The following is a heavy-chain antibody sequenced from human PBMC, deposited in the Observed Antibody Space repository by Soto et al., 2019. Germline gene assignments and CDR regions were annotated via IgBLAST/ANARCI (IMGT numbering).Heavy chain of an antibody. V-gene: IGHV3-23*01. Sequence: GSLRLSCAASGFTFSSYAMSWVRQAPGKGLEWVSAISGSGGSTYYADSVKGRFTISRDNSKNTLYLQMNSLRAEDTAVYYCAKGSMNYYDSSGYRPYWGQGTLVTVSS. CDR2: ISGSGGST. CDR3: AKGSMNYYDSSGYRPY. CDR1: GFTFSSYA. D-gene: IGHD3-22*01. J-gene: IGHJ4*02.